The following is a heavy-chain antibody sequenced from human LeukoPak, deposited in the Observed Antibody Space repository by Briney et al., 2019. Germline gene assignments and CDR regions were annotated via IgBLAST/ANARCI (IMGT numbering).Heavy chain of an antibody. CDR3: ARHGLGYCSSTSCYYYGMDV. CDR2: IYYSGST. V-gene: IGHV4-59*08. CDR1: GFSVSSNY. J-gene: IGHJ6*02. D-gene: IGHD2-2*01. Sequence: GSLRLSCAASGFSVSSNYMSWVRQPPGKGLEWIGYIYYSGSTNYNPSLKSRVTISVDTSKNQFSLKLSSVTAADTAVYYCARHGLGYCSSTSCYYYGMDVWGQGTTVTVSS.